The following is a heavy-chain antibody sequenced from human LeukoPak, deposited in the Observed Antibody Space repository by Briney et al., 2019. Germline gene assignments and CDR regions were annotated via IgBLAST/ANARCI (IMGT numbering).Heavy chain of an antibody. CDR3: ARESYGMDV. CDR2: IYQSGNT. J-gene: IGHJ6*02. Sequence: SETLSLTCAVSGGSISSGGYSWSWIRQPPGKGLEWIGYIYQSGNTYYNPSLKSRVTISVDRSKNQFSLKLSSVTAADTAVYYCARESYGMDVWGQGTTVIVSS. V-gene: IGHV4-30-2*01. CDR1: GGSISSGGYS.